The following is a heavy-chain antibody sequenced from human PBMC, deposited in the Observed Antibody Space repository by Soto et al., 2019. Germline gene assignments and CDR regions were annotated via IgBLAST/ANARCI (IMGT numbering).Heavy chain of an antibody. CDR1: GYTFTDFY. J-gene: IGHJ5*02. CDR2: INPKTGDT. V-gene: IGHV1-2*02. Sequence: QVQLVQSGTEVKKPGASVTVSCKSSGYTFTDFYLHWLRQAPGQGLEWVGWINPKTGDTKSSQKIQGRVTRSRDTSVSTAYIDLTSLTSDDTAMYYCATGTNGTTGWYHPWGQGTRVTVSS. CDR3: ATGTNGTTGWYHP. D-gene: IGHD1-1*01.